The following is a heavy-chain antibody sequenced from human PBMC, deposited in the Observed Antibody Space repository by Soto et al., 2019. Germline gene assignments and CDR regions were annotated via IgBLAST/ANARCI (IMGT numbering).Heavy chain of an antibody. D-gene: IGHD1-20*01. J-gene: IGHJ3*02. CDR3: AREGLTGTDDAFDI. V-gene: IGHV1-2*04. CDR2: INPNSGGT. Sequence: ASVKVSCKASGYTFTSYGISWVRQAPGQGLEWMGWINPNSGGTNYAQKFQGWVTMTRDTSISTAYMELSRLRSDDTAVYYCAREGLTGTDDAFDIWGQGTMVTVSS. CDR1: GYTFTSYG.